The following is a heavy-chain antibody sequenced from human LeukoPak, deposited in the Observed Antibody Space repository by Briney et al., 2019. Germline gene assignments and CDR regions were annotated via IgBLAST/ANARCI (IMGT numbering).Heavy chain of an antibody. CDR1: GGSISNYY. CDR2: IYYSGNT. D-gene: IGHD6-25*01. CDR3: ARELIEATAYNYFDP. V-gene: IGHV4-59*01. J-gene: IGHJ5*02. Sequence: SETLSLTCTVSGGSISNYYWSWIRQPPGKGLEWIGYIYYSGNTSSNPSLKSRVTISLHTSKNQFSLKLSSVTAADTAVYYCARELIEATAYNYFDPWGQGTLVTVSS.